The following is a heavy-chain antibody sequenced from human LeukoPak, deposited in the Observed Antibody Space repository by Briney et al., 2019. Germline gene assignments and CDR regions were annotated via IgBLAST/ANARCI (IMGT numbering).Heavy chain of an antibody. V-gene: IGHV1-18*04. J-gene: IGHJ5*02. CDR1: GYTFTSYG. CDR3: ATLTGYSSESWFDP. Sequence: GASVKVSCKAFGYTFTSYGVSWVRQAPGQGLEWMGWISAYNGDTNHAQKFHARVTMSTDISTDTAYMELTSLRSDDTAVYYCATLTGYSSESWFDPWGQGILVTVSS. D-gene: IGHD3-9*01. CDR2: ISAYNGDT.